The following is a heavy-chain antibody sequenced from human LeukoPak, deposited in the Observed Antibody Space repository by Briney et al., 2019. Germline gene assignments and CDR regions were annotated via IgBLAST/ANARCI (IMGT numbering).Heavy chain of an antibody. Sequence: SETLSLTCAVSGYSIGSGFYWGWVRQPPGKGLEWIGSIFHSGSTYYNPSLKSRVTISVDTSKNQFSLKLSSVTAADTALYYCARASGSYGSGSYYYSGMDDWGKGTTVTVSS. CDR2: IFHSGST. V-gene: IGHV4-38-2*01. J-gene: IGHJ6*04. CDR3: ARASGSYGSGSYYYSGMDD. CDR1: GYSIGSGFY. D-gene: IGHD3-10*01.